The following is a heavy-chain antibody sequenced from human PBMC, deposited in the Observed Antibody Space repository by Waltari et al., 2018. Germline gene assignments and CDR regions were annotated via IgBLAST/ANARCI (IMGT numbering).Heavy chain of an antibody. V-gene: IGHV1-69*12. D-gene: IGHD3-22*01. CDR3: ARSYYYDRIGDYPSLGAFDY. Sequence: QVQLVQSGAVVTKPGSSVKVSGKAYGGSFSNQVIRGTRRPTEQGLEWMGGIIPIFGTPNYEQKFQGRVTIIADESTSTVYMGLSSLRSEDTAVYYCARSYYYDRIGDYPSLGAFDYWGQGTLVTVSS. CDR2: IIPIFGTP. CDR1: GGSFSNQV. J-gene: IGHJ4*02.